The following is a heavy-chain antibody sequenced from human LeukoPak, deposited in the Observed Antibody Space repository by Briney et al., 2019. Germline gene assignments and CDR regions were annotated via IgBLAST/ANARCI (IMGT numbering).Heavy chain of an antibody. V-gene: IGHV1-2*02. J-gene: IGHJ3*02. Sequence: ASVKVSCKASGYTFTSYYMHWVRQAPGQGLEWMGWITPNSGGTIYGQKFQGRATLTRDTSTSTAYMELSRLRSDDTAVYYCARVASTTRRHDAFDIWGQGTMVTISS. CDR1: GYTFTSYY. CDR3: ARVASTTRRHDAFDI. CDR2: ITPNSGGT. D-gene: IGHD1-1*01.